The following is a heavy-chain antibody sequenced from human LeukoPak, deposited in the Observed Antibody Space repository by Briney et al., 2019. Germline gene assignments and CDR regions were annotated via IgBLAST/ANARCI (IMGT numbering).Heavy chain of an antibody. CDR1: GGSISTYY. V-gene: IGHV4-59*12. CDR2: IYSSGST. D-gene: IGHD3-10*01. CDR3: ARDRWFYYYYMDV. J-gene: IGHJ6*03. Sequence: SETLSLTCTVSGGSISTYYWSWIRQSPGKGLEWIGYIYSSGSTNYNPSLKSRVTISVDTSKNQFSLKLSSVTAADTAVYYCARDRWFYYYYMDVWGKGTTVTVSS.